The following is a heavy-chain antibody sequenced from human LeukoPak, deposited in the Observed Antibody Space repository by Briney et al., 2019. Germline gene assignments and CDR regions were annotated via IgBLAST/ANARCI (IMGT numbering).Heavy chain of an antibody. CDR1: GGSISSYY. V-gene: IGHV4-59*01. Sequence: SESLSLTCTVSGGSISSYYWSWIRQPPGKGLEWIGYIYYSGSTNYNPSLKSRVTISVDTSKNQFSLKLSSVTAADTAVYYCARGGHSSMALDYWGQGTLVTVSS. CDR3: ARGGHSSMALDY. J-gene: IGHJ4*02. D-gene: IGHD2/OR15-2a*01. CDR2: IYYSGST.